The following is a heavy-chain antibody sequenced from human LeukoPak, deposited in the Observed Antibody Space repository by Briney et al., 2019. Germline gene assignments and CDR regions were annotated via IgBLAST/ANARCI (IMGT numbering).Heavy chain of an antibody. J-gene: IGHJ4*02. CDR3: AKDTPYGDYAIDC. CDR2: ISWDGSGT. D-gene: IGHD4-17*01. CDR1: GFTFDDYT. V-gene: IGHV3-43*01. Sequence: PGGSLRLSCAASGFTFDDYTMHWVRQAPGKGLEWVSLISWDGSGTYYADSVKGRFTISRDNSKNSLFLQMNSLRSEDTALYYCAKDTPYGDYAIDCWGQGTLVTVSS.